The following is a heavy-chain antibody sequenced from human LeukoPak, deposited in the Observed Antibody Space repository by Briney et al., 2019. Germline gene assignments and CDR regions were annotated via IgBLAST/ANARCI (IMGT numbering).Heavy chain of an antibody. CDR3: AKLGDLFDP. V-gene: IGHV3-7*01. D-gene: IGHD2-21*01. CDR1: GFTFSRYW. CDR2: IKQDGSEK. Sequence: GGSLRLSCAASGFTFSRYWMSWIRQAPGKGLEWVANIKQDGSEKYYVESAKGRFTISKDNAKQSLYLQMNGLRVDDTAVYYCAKLGDLFDPWGQGTLVTVSS. J-gene: IGHJ5*02.